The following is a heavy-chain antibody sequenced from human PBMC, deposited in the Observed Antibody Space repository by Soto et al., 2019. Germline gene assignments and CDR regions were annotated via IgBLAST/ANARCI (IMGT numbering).Heavy chain of an antibody. CDR3: AREWDGDGYNSGWFDP. D-gene: IGHD5-12*01. V-gene: IGHV3-48*02. CDR1: GFTFSSYS. J-gene: IGHJ5*02. Sequence: GGSLRLSCAASGFTFSSYSMNWVRQAPGKGLEWVSYISSSSRTIYCADSVKGRFTISRDNAKNSLYLQMNSLRDEDTAVYYCAREWDGDGYNSGWFDPWGQGTLVTVSS. CDR2: ISSSSRTI.